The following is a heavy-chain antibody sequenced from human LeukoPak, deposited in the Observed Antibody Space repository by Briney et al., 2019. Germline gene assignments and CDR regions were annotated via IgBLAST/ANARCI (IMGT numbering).Heavy chain of an antibody. CDR3: ARGAVLGGLDV. CDR2: INPSGGST. J-gene: IGHJ6*02. V-gene: IGHV1-46*01. D-gene: IGHD2-8*02. Sequence: ASVKVSCKASGYTFTSYQIHWVRQAPGQGLELMGIINPSGGSTSYAQKFQGRVTMTRDTSTSTVYMELSSLRSEDTAVYYCARGAVLGGLDVWGQGTTVTGFS. CDR1: GYTFTSYQ.